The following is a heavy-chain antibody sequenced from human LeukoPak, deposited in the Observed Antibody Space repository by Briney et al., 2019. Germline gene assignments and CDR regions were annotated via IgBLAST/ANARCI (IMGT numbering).Heavy chain of an antibody. CDR2: ISPYNGNT. J-gene: IGHJ5*02. Sequence: VASVKVSCKTSGYTFTHYVISWVRQAPGQGLEWMGRISPYNGNTKYAQKLQGRVTMTTDTSTSTACMELRSLRSDDTAVYYCARWDSGWYNWFDPWGQGTLVTVSS. CDR3: ARWDSGWYNWFDP. V-gene: IGHV1-18*01. CDR1: GYTFTHYV. D-gene: IGHD6-19*01.